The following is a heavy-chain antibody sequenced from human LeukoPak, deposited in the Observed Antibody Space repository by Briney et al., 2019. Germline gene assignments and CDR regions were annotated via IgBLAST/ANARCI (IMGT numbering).Heavy chain of an antibody. V-gene: IGHV3-7*01. J-gene: IGHJ6*02. CDR2: IKQDGSEK. CDR1: GFTFSSYW. CDR3: ARDGGYCSGGSCIYYYYYGMDV. Sequence: GGSLRLSCAASGFTFSSYWMNWVRQAPGKGLEWVANIKQDGSEKYYVDSVKGRFTISRDNAQNSLYLQMNSLRAEDTAVYYCARDGGYCSGGSCIYYYYYGMDVWGQGTTVTVSS. D-gene: IGHD2-15*01.